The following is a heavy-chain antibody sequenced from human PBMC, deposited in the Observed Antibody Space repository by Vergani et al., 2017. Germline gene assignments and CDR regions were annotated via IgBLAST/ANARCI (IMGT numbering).Heavy chain of an antibody. Sequence: EVQLVESGGGLVKPGGSLRLSCAASGFTFSSYSMNWVRQAPGKGLEWVSSISSSSSYIYYADSVKGRFTISRDNAKNSLYLQLNSLRAEDTAVYYCARDGYCSSTSCYSYYYYYYMDVWGKGTTVTVSS. V-gene: IGHV3-21*01. D-gene: IGHD2-2*03. J-gene: IGHJ6*03. CDR2: ISSSSSYI. CDR1: GFTFSSYS. CDR3: ARDGYCSSTSCYSYYYYYYMDV.